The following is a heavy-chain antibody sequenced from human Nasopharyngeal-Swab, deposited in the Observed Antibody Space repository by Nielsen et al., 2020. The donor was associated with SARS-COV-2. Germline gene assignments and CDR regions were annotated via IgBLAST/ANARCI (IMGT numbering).Heavy chain of an antibody. D-gene: IGHD6-13*01. CDR2: ITPSGGAT. CDR1: GFTFSHYF. CDR3: ASEPGGMAAPGKHFDP. J-gene: IGHJ5*02. V-gene: IGHV1-46*01. Sequence: ASVKVSCNASGFTFSHYFMHWVRQAPGQGPEWMGVITPSGGATNYARKFRGRVTMTRDPSTSTVYLDLSSLKSEDTAVYFCASEPGGMAAPGKHFDPWGQGTLVTVSS.